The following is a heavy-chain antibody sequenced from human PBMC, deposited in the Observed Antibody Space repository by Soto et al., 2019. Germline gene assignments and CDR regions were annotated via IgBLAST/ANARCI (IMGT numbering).Heavy chain of an antibody. J-gene: IGHJ6*02. D-gene: IGHD3-10*01. Sequence: QVQLVQSGAEVKKPGSSVKVSCKASGGTFSSYAISWVRQAPGQGLEWMGGFNPIFETANYAQKFQGRVTITADESMTTAYMELSSLRSEDPAVYYCTRGITLIRGVIPPSDYYGLDVWGQGTTVAVSS. CDR1: GGTFSSYA. V-gene: IGHV1-69*01. CDR3: TRGITLIRGVIPPSDYYGLDV. CDR2: FNPIFETA.